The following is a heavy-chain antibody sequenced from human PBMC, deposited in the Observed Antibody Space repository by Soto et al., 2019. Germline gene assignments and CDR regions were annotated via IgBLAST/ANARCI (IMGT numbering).Heavy chain of an antibody. CDR1: GGSISSYY. CDR3: ARYRGGSFYFDY. Sequence: QVQLQESGPGLVKPSETLSLTCTVSGGSISSYYWSWIRRPPGKGLEWIGYIYYSGSTNDNPSLKSRVTISVDTSKNQFSLKLSSVTAADTAVYYCARYRGGSFYFDYWGQGTLVTVSS. V-gene: IGHV4-59*01. CDR2: IYYSGST. J-gene: IGHJ4*02. D-gene: IGHD1-26*01.